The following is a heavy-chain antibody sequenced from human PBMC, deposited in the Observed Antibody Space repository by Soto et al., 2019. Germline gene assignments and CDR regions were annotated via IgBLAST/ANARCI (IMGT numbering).Heavy chain of an antibody. D-gene: IGHD3-10*01. J-gene: IGHJ5*01. V-gene: IGHV4-61*01. Sequence: SETLSLTCTVSGGSVSSSSYYWTWLRQPPGKRLEWIGYIYFSGTTEYNPSLKSRVAISFDTSKNQFSLKLSSVIAADTAVYYCAREGKRVSMVRGSDSWDNGTLVPLSS. CDR3: AREGKRVSMVRGSDS. CDR2: IYFSGTT. CDR1: GGSVSSSSYY.